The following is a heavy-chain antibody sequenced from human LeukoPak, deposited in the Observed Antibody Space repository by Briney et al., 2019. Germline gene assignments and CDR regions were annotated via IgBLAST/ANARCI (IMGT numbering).Heavy chain of an antibody. CDR2: INHSGST. Sequence: SETLSLTCAVYGGSFSGYYWSWIRQPPGKGLEWIGEINHSGSTNYNPSLKSRVTISVDTSKNQFSLKLSSVTAADTAVYYCARQGSEGWFGEFQGYFDYWGQGTLVTVSS. CDR1: GGSFSGYY. V-gene: IGHV4-34*01. J-gene: IGHJ4*02. CDR3: ARQGSEGWFGEFQGYFDY. D-gene: IGHD3-10*01.